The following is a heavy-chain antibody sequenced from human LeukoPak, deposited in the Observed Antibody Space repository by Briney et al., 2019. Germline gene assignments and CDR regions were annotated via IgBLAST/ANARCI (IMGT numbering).Heavy chain of an antibody. J-gene: IGHJ4*02. CDR3: ARFHPDLVYAMYYFDY. D-gene: IGHD2-8*01. CDR1: GYTFTSYG. V-gene: IGHV1-18*01. CDR2: ISAYNGNT. Sequence: ASVKVSCKASGYTFTSYGISWVRQAPGQGLEWMGWISAYNGNTNYAQKLQGRVTMTTDTSTSTAYMELRSLRSDDTAVYYCARFHPDLVYAMYYFDYWGQGTLVTVSS.